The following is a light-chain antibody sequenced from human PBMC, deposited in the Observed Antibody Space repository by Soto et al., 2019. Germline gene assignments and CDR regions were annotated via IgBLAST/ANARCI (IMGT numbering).Light chain of an antibody. CDR1: QSVASNY. J-gene: IGKJ1*01. Sequence: EIVLTQSPGTLSLSPGERVTLSCRASQSVASNYLAWYQQKPGQAPRLLIYAASGRATGIPDRFSGSGSGTDFTLTISILEPEDFAVYYCQQYGRSPWTFGQGTKVQIK. CDR3: QQYGRSPWT. CDR2: AAS. V-gene: IGKV3-20*01.